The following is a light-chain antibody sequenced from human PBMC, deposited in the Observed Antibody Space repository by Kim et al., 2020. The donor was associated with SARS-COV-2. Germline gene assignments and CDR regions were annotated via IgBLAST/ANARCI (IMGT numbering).Light chain of an antibody. J-gene: IGLJ1*01. V-gene: IGLV2-8*01. CDR2: EVS. CDR1: SSDVGGYNY. Sequence: QSALTQPPSASGSPGQSVTISCTGTSSDVGGYNYVSWYQQYPGKAPKLMIYEVSKRPSGVPDRFPGSKSGNTASLTVSGLQAEDEADYYCSSYAGSNNVFGTGTKVTVL. CDR3: SSYAGSNNV.